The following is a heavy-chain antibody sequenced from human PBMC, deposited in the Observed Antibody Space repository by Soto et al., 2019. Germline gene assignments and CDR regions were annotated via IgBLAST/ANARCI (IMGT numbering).Heavy chain of an antibody. CDR3: ARGGDDYVWGSYRYARFYFDY. D-gene: IGHD3-16*02. V-gene: IGHV3-7*01. J-gene: IGHJ4*02. CDR1: GFTFSSYW. CDR2: IKQDGSEK. Sequence: EVQLVESGGGLVQPGGSLRLSCAASGFTFSSYWMSWVRQAPGKGLEWVANIKQDGSEKYYVDSVKGRFTISRDNAKNSLYLQMNSLRAEDTAVYYCARGGDDYVWGSYRYARFYFDYWGQGTLVTVSS.